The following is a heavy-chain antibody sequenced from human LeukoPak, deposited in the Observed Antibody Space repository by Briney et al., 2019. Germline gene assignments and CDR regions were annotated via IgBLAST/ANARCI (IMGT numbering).Heavy chain of an antibody. Sequence: GGSLRLSCAASGLTFSSYEMNWVRQATGKGPEWVSYISSRASTLYYADSVKGRFTISRDNAKNSLHLQMNSLRAEDTAVYYCAKGYSGYDGSDLGAFDIWGQGTMVTVSS. V-gene: IGHV3-48*03. CDR2: ISSRASTL. J-gene: IGHJ3*02. D-gene: IGHD5-12*01. CDR1: GLTFSSYE. CDR3: AKGYSGYDGSDLGAFDI.